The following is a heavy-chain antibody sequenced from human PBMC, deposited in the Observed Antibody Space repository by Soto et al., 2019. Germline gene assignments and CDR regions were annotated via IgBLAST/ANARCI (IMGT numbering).Heavy chain of an antibody. J-gene: IGHJ6*03. CDR1: GGSFSGYY. V-gene: IGHV4-34*01. D-gene: IGHD3-10*01. CDR3: ARGSKSSGAPSHYYYYYMDV. Sequence: QVQLQQWGAGLLKPSETLSLTCAVYGGSFSGYYWSWIRQPPGKGLEWIGEINHSGSTNYNPSLTSRVTISVDTSKNQFSLKLSSVPAADTAVYYCARGSKSSGAPSHYYYYYMDVWGKGTTVTVSS. CDR2: INHSGST.